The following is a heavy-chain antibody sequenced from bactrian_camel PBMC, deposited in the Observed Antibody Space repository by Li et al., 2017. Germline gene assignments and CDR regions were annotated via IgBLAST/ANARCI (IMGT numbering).Heavy chain of an antibody. CDR1: GFTFGNHP. Sequence: VQLVESGGGLVQPGGSLRLSCAASGFTFGNHPMNWVRQPPGKGLEWVARISGGGDTTYYSDSVKGRFTISKDNAKNILYLQMNNLQVEDTAMYYCAAGWSFGVGTLLRRHYNYWGQGTQVTVS. J-gene: IGHJ4*01. D-gene: IGHD3*01. CDR3: AAGWSFGVGTLLRRHYNY. V-gene: IGHV3S31*01. CDR2: ISGGGDTT.